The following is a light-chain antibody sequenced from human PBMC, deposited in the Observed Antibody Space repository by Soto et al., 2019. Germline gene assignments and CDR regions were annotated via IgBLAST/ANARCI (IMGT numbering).Light chain of an antibody. Sequence: QSALTQPPSASGSPGQSVTISCTGTSSDVGNYDYVSWYQQHPGKAPKLISYEVSYRPSGVPDRFSGSKSGNTASLTVSGLQAEDEADYYCNSYGGRNNYVFGTGTKLTVL. V-gene: IGLV2-8*01. CDR1: SSDVGNYDY. CDR3: NSYGGRNNYV. CDR2: EVS. J-gene: IGLJ1*01.